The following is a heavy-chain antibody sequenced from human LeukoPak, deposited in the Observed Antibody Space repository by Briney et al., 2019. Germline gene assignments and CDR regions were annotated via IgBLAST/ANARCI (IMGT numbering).Heavy chain of an antibody. CDR2: ISYSSRTI. J-gene: IGHJ3*02. CDR3: ASETKRGYSYGSPTDAFDI. D-gene: IGHD5-18*01. V-gene: IGHV3-48*01. Sequence: GGSLRLSCAASGFTFSSYSMNWVRQAPGKGLEWVSYISYSSRTIYYADSVKGRFTISRDNAKNSLYLQMNSLRAEDTAVYYCASETKRGYSYGSPTDAFDIWGQGTMVTVSS. CDR1: GFTFSSYS.